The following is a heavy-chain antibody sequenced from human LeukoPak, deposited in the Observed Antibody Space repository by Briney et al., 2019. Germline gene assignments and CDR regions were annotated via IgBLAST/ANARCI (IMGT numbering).Heavy chain of an antibody. CDR2: IKQDGSEK. Sequence: GGSLRLSCAASGFTFSSYWMSWLRQAPGKGREWVANIKQDGSEKYYVDSVKGRFTISRDNAKNSLYLQMNSLRAEDTAVYYCARRIAAAGVWFDPWGQGTLVTVSS. CDR1: GFTFSSYW. CDR3: ARRIAAAGVWFDP. J-gene: IGHJ5*02. V-gene: IGHV3-7*01. D-gene: IGHD6-13*01.